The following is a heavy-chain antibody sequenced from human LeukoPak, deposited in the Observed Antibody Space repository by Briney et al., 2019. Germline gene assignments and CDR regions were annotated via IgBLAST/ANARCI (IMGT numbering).Heavy chain of an antibody. Sequence: GGSLRLSCAASGFIFSTYGMHWVRQAPGKGLEWVAFIRFDGINKNYADSVKGRFTISRDNSKNTLYLQMNSLRAEDTAVYYCARDGAAAAVFWYYYGMDVWGQGTTVTVSS. CDR1: GFIFSTYG. CDR2: IRFDGINK. J-gene: IGHJ6*02. CDR3: ARDGAAAAVFWYYYGMDV. V-gene: IGHV3-30*02. D-gene: IGHD6-13*01.